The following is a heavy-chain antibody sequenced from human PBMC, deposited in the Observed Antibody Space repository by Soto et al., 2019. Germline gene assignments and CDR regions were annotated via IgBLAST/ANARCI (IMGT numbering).Heavy chain of an antibody. J-gene: IGHJ3*02. CDR1: GFTFSSYA. D-gene: IGHD4-17*01. V-gene: IGHV3-33*01. CDR2: IWYDGSDK. Sequence: GGSLRLSCAASGFTFSSYAMHWFRQAPGKGLEWVVVIWYDGSDKSYADSVKGRFTISRDNSKNTVYLQMNSLRAEDTAVYYCARPLQMVTTHAFDIWGQGTMVTVSS. CDR3: ARPLQMVTTHAFDI.